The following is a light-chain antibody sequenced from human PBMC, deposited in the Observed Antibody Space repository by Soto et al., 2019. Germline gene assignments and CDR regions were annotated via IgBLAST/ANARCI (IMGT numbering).Light chain of an antibody. J-gene: IGLJ1*01. V-gene: IGLV2-14*03. CDR3: SSYTTSSTRV. CDR2: EVS. CDR1: SSDVGAYDY. Sequence: QSVLTQPASVSGSPGQSITISCTGTSSDVGAYDYVSWYQQHPDKAPKLMIYEVSYRPSGFFNRFSGSKSVNTATLTISGLQAEDEADYYCSSYTTSSTRVFGTGTKVTVL.